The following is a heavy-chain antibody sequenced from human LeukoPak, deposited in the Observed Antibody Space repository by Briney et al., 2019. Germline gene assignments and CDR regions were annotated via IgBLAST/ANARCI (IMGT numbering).Heavy chain of an antibody. CDR1: GFAFSSYS. V-gene: IGHV3-21*01. CDR3: TRVVKHQQQTGVDAFDI. D-gene: IGHD6-13*01. Sequence: PGGSLRLSCAASGFAFSSYSMNWVRQAPGKGLEWVSSISSSSSYIYYADSVKGRFTISRDNAKNSLYLQMNSLRAEDTAVYYCTRVVKHQQQTGVDAFDIWGQGTMVTVSS. J-gene: IGHJ3*02. CDR2: ISSSSSYI.